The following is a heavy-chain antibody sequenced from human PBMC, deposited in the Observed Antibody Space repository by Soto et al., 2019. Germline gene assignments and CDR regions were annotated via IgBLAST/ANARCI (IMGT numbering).Heavy chain of an antibody. J-gene: IGHJ5*02. CDR2: ISKDSGRAT. CDR1: ECIFRDWF. V-gene: IGHV3-11*01. Sequence: LVESGGALAKPGGSLRLSCAASECIFRDWFMSWIRQAPGKGLEWISYISKDSGRATRYADSVKGRFTIPKDNAKNSLFLQLNNLTVEDTAVYYCAKETWANPASWGQGTLVNASS. D-gene: IGHD5-12*01. CDR3: AKETWANPAS.